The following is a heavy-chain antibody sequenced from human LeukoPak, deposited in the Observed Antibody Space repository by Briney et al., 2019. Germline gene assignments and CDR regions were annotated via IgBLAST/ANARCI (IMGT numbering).Heavy chain of an antibody. CDR1: GFTFSNYA. Sequence: PGGSLRVSCAASGFTFSNYALSWVRQAPGKGLEWVSAISGSGGSTYYAASVKGRFTISRDNSKNTLYLQMNSLRADDASVYYCARVPYSTTWYRYFDYWGHGTLVTVSS. CDR2: ISGSGGST. CDR3: ARVPYSTTWYRYFDY. J-gene: IGHJ4*01. D-gene: IGHD2-2*01. V-gene: IGHV3-23*01.